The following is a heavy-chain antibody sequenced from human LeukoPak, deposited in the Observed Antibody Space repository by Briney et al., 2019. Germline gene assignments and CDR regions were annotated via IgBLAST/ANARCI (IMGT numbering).Heavy chain of an antibody. Sequence: SETLSLTCTVSGGSISSYYWSWIRQPPGKGLEWIGYIYYSGSTNYNPSLKSRVTISVDTSKNQFSLKLSSVTAADTAVYYCARALLLGATGGYFDYWGQGTLVTVSS. V-gene: IGHV4-59*01. CDR1: GGSISSYY. D-gene: IGHD1-26*01. CDR3: ARALLLGATGGYFDY. CDR2: IYYSGST. J-gene: IGHJ4*02.